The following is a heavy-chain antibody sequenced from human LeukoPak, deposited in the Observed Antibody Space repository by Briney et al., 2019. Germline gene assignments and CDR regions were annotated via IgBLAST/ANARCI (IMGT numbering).Heavy chain of an antibody. V-gene: IGHV3-30*04. Sequence: QPGGSLRLSCAASGFTLSSYSMHWVRQAPGKGLEWVALVSYDGGYRHYTDSVKGRFTISRDNSKNTLYLRINSLRAEDTAVYHCVRDGGTAVAGTFDFWGQGTLVTVSS. CDR3: VRDGGTAVAGTFDF. CDR2: VSYDGGYR. CDR1: GFTLSSYS. D-gene: IGHD6-19*01. J-gene: IGHJ4*02.